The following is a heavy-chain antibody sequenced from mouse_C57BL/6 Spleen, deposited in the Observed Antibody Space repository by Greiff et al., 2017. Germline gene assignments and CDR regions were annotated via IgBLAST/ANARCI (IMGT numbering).Heavy chain of an antibody. V-gene: IGHV3-6*01. CDR2: ISYDGSN. CDR1: GYSITSGYY. CDR3: ARDYYGNSIDY. Sequence: ESGPGLVKPSQSLSLTCSVTGYSITSGYYWNWIRQFPGNKLEWMGYISYDGSNNYNPSLKNRISITRDTSKNQFFLKLNSVTTEDTATYYCARDYYGNSIDYWGQGTTLTVSS. D-gene: IGHD2-1*01. J-gene: IGHJ2*01.